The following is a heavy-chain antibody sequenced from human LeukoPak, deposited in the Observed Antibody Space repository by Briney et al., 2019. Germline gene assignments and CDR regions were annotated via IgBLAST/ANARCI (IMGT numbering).Heavy chain of an antibody. CDR1: GFTFSSYG. J-gene: IGHJ4*02. D-gene: IGHD1-26*01. Sequence: GGPLRLSCAASGFTFSSYGMHWVRQAPGKGLEWVAFIRYDGSNKYYADSVKGRFTISRDNSKNTLYLQMNSLRAEDTAVYYCAKDYSGSYYYFDYWGQGTLVTVSS. CDR3: AKDYSGSYYYFDY. V-gene: IGHV3-30*02. CDR2: IRYDGSNK.